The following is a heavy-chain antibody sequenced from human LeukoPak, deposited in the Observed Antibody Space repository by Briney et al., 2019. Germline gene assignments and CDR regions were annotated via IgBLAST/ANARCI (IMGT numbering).Heavy chain of an antibody. Sequence: SVKGSCKASGGNFSSYAISWVGQAPGQGLEWMGGIIPIFGTANYAQKFQGRVTITADESTSTAYMELSSLRSEDTAVYYCARDRDDIATGYFDYWGQGTLVTVSS. J-gene: IGHJ4*02. D-gene: IGHD1-14*01. CDR1: GGNFSSYA. CDR2: IIPIFGTA. V-gene: IGHV1-69*13. CDR3: ARDRDDIATGYFDY.